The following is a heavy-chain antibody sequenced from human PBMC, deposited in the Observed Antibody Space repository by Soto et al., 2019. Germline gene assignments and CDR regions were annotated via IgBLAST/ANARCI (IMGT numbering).Heavy chain of an antibody. Sequence: EVQLVESGGGLVQPGGSLRLSCAASGLPFSSHYMSWIRQAPGRGLEWVAKINPDGRDEQYADSVKGRFTVSRGNTKNLVFLQTKGRTGEDMAVYYCARETWWRLDYWGQGNLVTVSS. CDR3: ARETWWRLDY. V-gene: IGHV3-7*04. D-gene: IGHD2-15*01. J-gene: IGHJ4*02. CDR1: GLPFSSHY. CDR2: INPDGRDE.